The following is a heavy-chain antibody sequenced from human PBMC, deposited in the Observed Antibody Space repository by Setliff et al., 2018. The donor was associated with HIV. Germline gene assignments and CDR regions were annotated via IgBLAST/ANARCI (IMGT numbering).Heavy chain of an antibody. D-gene: IGHD6-6*01. CDR2: ISAYNVNA. CDR1: GYSFSGHF. V-gene: IGHV1-18*04. J-gene: IGHJ4*02. CDR3: ATARPGARFDV. Sequence: ASVKVSCKASGYSFSGHFMVWVRQAPGHGLEWMGWISAYNVNAPNAQKSRGRVTMTIDIPTTTAYMEMRSLRFDDTAVYYCATARPGARFDVWGQGTLVTVS.